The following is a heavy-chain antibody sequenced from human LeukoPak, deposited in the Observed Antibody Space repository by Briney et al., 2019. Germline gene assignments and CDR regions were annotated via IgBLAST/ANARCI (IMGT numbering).Heavy chain of an antibody. V-gene: IGHV4-34*01. J-gene: IGHJ4*02. D-gene: IGHD2-15*01. CDR3: ASLDQKVD. Sequence: SETLSLTCAVYGGSFSGYYWSWIRQPPGKGLEWIGEINHSGSTNYNPSLKSRVTISVDTSKNQFSLKLSSVTAADTAVYYCASLDQKVDWGQGILVTVSS. CDR2: INHSGST. CDR1: GGSFSGYY.